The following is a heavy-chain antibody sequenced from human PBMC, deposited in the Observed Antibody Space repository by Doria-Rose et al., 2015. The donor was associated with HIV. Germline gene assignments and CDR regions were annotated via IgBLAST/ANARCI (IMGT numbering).Heavy chain of an antibody. CDR3: ARDRPTYSSSPLDF. V-gene: IGHV3-30*03. D-gene: IGHD6-6*01. Sequence: IHCVRQAPGKGLAWVAVISSDGSDKYYADSVKGRFIISRDNSNNTLYLQMNSLRAEDTALYYCARDRPTYSSSPLDFWGQGTLVTVSS. J-gene: IGHJ4*02. CDR2: ISSDGSDK.